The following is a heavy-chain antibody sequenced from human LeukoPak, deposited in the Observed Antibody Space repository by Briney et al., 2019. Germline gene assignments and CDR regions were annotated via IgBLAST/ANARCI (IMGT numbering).Heavy chain of an antibody. CDR2: ISSSSSTI. CDR3: AKGLGTGFFGAFDF. CDR1: GFTFSSYS. J-gene: IGHJ4*02. V-gene: IGHV3-48*01. D-gene: IGHD3-10*01. Sequence: GGSLRLSCAASGFTFSSYSMNWVRQAPGKGLEWVSYISSSSSTIYYADSVKGRFTISRDNSKNTLYLQMNSLRAEDTALYYCAKGLGTGFFGAFDFWGQGTLVTVSS.